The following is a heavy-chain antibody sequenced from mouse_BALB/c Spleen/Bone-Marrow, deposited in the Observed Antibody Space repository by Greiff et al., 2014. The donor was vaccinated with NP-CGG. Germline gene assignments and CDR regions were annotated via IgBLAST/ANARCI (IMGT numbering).Heavy chain of an antibody. D-gene: IGHD2-5*01. CDR2: INPSTGYT. Sequence: VQVVESGAELAKPGASVKMSCKASGYTFTSYWMHWVKQRPGQGLEWIGYINPSTGYTEYNQKFKDKATLTADKSSSTAYMQLXXLTSEDSAVYYCARSNYPAWFAYWGQGTLVTVSA. CDR1: GYTFTSYW. CDR3: ARSNYPAWFAY. J-gene: IGHJ3*01. V-gene: IGHV1-7*01.